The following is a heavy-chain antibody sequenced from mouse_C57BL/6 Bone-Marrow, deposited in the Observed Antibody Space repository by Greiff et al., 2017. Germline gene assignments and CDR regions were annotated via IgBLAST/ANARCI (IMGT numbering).Heavy chain of an antibody. CDR1: GYTFTSYT. V-gene: IGHV1-4*01. CDR2: INPSSGYT. Sequence: QVQLQQSGAELARPGASVKMSCKASGYTFTSYTMHWVKQRPGQGLEWIGYINPSSGYTKYNQKFKDKATLTADKSSSTAYMQLSSLTSEDSAVYYCARGAYGNYVSWFAYWGQGTLVTVSA. CDR3: ARGAYGNYVSWFAY. D-gene: IGHD2-1*01. J-gene: IGHJ3*01.